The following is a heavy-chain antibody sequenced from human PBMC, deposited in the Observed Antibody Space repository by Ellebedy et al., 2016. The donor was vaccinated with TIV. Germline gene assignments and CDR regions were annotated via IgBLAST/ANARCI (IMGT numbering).Heavy chain of an antibody. D-gene: IGHD2-15*01. CDR3: ARDPLGYCSGGSCSNNWFDP. CDR2: INVADANT. V-gene: IGHV1-3*01. J-gene: IGHJ5*02. Sequence: AASVKVSCKASGYTFTTYAIHWVRQAPGQSLEWMGWINVADANTKYSQKFQGRVTFTRGTSANTAYMHLSSLRSEDSAVYYCARDPLGYCSGGSCSNNWFDPWGQGTLVTVSS. CDR1: GYTFTTYA.